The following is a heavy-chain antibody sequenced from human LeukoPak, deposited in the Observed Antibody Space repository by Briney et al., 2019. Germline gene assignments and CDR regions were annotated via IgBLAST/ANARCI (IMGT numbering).Heavy chain of an antibody. CDR1: GGSISSGSYY. D-gene: IGHD3-10*01. CDR3: ARDPGYYYGSGSV. CDR2: IYTSGST. J-gene: IGHJ4*02. Sequence: PSETLSLTCTVSGGSISSGSYYWSWIRQPAGKGLEWIGRIYTSGSTNYNPSLKSRVTISVDTSKNQFSLKLSSVTAADTAVYYCARDPGYYYGSGSVWGQGTLVTVSS. V-gene: IGHV4-61*02.